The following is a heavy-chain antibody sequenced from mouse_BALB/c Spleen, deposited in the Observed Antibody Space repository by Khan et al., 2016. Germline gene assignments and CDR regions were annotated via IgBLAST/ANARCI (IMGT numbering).Heavy chain of an antibody. CDR2: INPDSSTI. V-gene: IGHV4-1*02. J-gene: IGHJ2*01. CDR3: ARLGLFDY. CDR1: GFDFSRYW. Sequence: EVKLLESGGGLVQPGGSLKFSCAASGFDFSRYWMSWVRQAPGKGLEWIGEINPDSSTINYTPSLKDQFIISRDNAKNTLYLQVSKVKSEDTALYYCARLGLFDYWGQGTTLTVSS.